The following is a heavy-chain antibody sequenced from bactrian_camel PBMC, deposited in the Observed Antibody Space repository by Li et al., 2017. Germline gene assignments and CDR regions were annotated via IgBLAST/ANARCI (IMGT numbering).Heavy chain of an antibody. CDR3: ARDVAGPGADFDY. CDR2: INSGDGAT. Sequence: VQLVESGGGLVQPGGSLRLSCAASGFTFSLYDMNWVRQAPGKGLEWVSIINSGDGATYYADSVKGRFTVSRDNAKNTLYLQSNSLKTEDTAMYYCARDVAGPGADFDYWGQGTQVTVS. D-gene: IGHD1*01. CDR1: GFTFSLYD. J-gene: IGHJ6*01. V-gene: IGHV3S40*01.